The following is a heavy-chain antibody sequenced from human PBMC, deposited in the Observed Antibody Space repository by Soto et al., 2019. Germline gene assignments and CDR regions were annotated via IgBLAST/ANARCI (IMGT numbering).Heavy chain of an antibody. J-gene: IGHJ6*02. CDR1: GFTFSDFA. V-gene: IGHV3-23*01. CDR3: AAPRDEYGSGVSGFTYGRDI. Sequence: GGSLRLSCLASGFTFSDFAMTWVRHVPGRGLAWVASLDGAGGSAYYAESVRGRFSIPRDNSQHTLFWQMKRLTVDDTAIYYCAAPRDEYGSGVSGFTYGRDIWGQGTTVTVSS. D-gene: IGHD3-10*01. CDR2: LDGAGGSA.